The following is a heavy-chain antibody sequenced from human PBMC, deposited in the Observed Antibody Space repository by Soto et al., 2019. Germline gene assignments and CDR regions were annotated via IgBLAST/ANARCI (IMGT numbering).Heavy chain of an antibody. CDR1: GGTFSSYT. CDR3: ARGGSSRAFDY. Sequence: QVQLVQSGAEVKKPGSSVKVSCKASGGTFSSYTISWVRQAPGQGLEWMGRIIPILGIANYAQKFQGRVTXTXXKSTSTAYMELSSLRSEDTAVYYCARGGSSRAFDYWGQGTLVTVSS. V-gene: IGHV1-69*02. D-gene: IGHD6-13*01. CDR2: IIPILGIA. J-gene: IGHJ4*02.